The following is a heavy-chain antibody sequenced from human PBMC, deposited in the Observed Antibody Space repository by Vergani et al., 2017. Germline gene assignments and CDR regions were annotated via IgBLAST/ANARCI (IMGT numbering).Heavy chain of an antibody. CDR1: GGTFSSYA. V-gene: IGHV1-69*01. D-gene: IGHD2-2*01. CDR2: IIPIFGTA. Sequence: QVQLVQSGAEVKKPGSSVKVSCKASGGTFSSYAISWVRQTPGQWLEWMGGIIPIFGTANYAQKFQGRVTITADESTSTAYMELSSLRSEDTAVYYCARAGVTCSSTSCPDYYYYYGMDVWGQGTTVTVSS. J-gene: IGHJ6*02. CDR3: ARAGVTCSSTSCPDYYYYYGMDV.